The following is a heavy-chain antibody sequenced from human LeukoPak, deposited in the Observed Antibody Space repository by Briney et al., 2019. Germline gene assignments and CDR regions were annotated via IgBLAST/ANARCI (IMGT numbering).Heavy chain of an antibody. CDR1: XFTFXSXX. CDR2: ISSSSSTI. V-gene: IGHV3-48*01. Sequence: LXLXXAAXXFTFXSXXMNWVRXAPGKXLEXXXYISSSSSTIYYADSVKGRFTISRDNAKNSLYLQMNSLRAEDTAVYYCARVRDYGDYPPDYWGQGTLVTVSS. D-gene: IGHD4-17*01. J-gene: IGHJ4*02. CDR3: ARVRDYGDYPPDY.